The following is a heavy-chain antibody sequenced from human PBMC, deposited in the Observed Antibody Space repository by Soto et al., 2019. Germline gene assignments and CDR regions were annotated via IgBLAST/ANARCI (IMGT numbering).Heavy chain of an antibody. CDR3: TTSPIYYDSSGYYYVTYWYLDL. Sequence: RGSLRLSCAASAFTFSSYAMSWLRQASGKGLEWVSAISGSGGSTYYADSVKGRFTICRDNSKNTLYLQMNSLKTEDTAVYYCTTSPIYYDSSGYYYVTYWYLDLWGRGTLVTVAS. CDR1: AFTFSSYA. V-gene: IGHV3-23*01. J-gene: IGHJ2*01. D-gene: IGHD3-22*01. CDR2: ISGSGGST.